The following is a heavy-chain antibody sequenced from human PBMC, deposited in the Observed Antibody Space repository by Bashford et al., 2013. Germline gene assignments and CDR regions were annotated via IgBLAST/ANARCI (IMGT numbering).Heavy chain of an antibody. CDR2: MNPKNGNT. Sequence: ASVKVSCKVSGYTLTELSMHWVRQGTGQGLEWMGWMNPKNGNTGYAQKFQGRVTMTRDTSISTAYLELYSLRSEDTAVYYCALGRPGPGATYYYFGMDVWGQGTTVTVSS. CDR1: GYTLTELS. D-gene: IGHD3-10*01. CDR3: ALGRPGPGATYYYFGMDV. J-gene: IGHJ6*02. V-gene: IGHV1-8*01.